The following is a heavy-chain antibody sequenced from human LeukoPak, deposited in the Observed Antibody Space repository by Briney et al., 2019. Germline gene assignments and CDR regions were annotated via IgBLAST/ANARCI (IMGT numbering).Heavy chain of an antibody. J-gene: IGHJ5*02. D-gene: IGHD2-15*01. Sequence: PGGSLSLSCAASGLTVSNNYMRWVRQAPGKGLEWVSLIYGNGRTDYTDSVKGRFSISRDNSKNTMYLQMNSLRAEDTAMYYCARDVGPWCQGTLVTVSS. CDR3: ARDVGP. CDR1: GLTVSNNY. V-gene: IGHV3-53*01. CDR2: IYGNGRT.